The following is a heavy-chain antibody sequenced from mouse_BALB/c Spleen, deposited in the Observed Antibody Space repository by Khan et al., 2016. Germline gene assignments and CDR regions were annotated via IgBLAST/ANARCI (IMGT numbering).Heavy chain of an antibody. CDR3: ARRGYTGTYFDY. V-gene: IGHV1S136*01. Sequence: VQLQQSGPELVKPGASVKMSCKSSGYTFTSYVMHWVKQKPGQGLEWIGYIDPYNDGTKYNEKFKGKATLTSDKSSSTAYMELSSLTSEDSAFYYCARRGYTGTYFDYWGQGTTLTDSS. CDR1: GYTFTSYV. D-gene: IGHD2-2*01. CDR2: IDPYNDGT. J-gene: IGHJ2*01.